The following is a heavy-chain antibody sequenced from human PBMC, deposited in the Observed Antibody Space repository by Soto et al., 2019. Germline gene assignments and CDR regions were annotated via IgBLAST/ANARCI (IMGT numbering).Heavy chain of an antibody. CDR2: IYHSGST. CDR1: GGSISSTNW. V-gene: IGHV4-4*02. J-gene: IGHJ4*02. D-gene: IGHD2-15*01. Sequence: QVQLQESGPGLVKPSGTLSLTCAVSGGSISSTNWWSWVRQPPGKGLEWIGGIYHSGSTNYNPSLGSRVTISVDKSTNQFSLKLSSVTAADTAVYYCVRTSLVVAAATREDYWGQGTLVTVSS. CDR3: VRTSLVVAAATREDY.